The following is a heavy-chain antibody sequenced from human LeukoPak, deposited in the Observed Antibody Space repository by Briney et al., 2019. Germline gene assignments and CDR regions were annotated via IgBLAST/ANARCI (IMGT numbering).Heavy chain of an antibody. CDR2: IYYSGST. CDR1: GGSISSGGYY. CDR3: ARAYCSGGSCYRHNWFDP. Sequence: KASETLSLTCTVSGGSISSGGYYWSWIRQHPGKGLEWIGYIYYSGSTNYNPSLKSRVTISVDTSKNQFSLELSSVTAADTAVYYCARAYCSGGSCYRHNWFDPWGQGTLVTVSS. V-gene: IGHV4-61*08. J-gene: IGHJ5*02. D-gene: IGHD2-15*01.